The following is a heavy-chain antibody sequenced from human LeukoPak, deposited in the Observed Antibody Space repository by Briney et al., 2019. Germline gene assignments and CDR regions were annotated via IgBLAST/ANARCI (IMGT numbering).Heavy chain of an antibody. V-gene: IGHV3-23*01. J-gene: IGHJ4*02. CDR3: VSFYETY. CDR2: ISGSGGST. Sequence: GGSLRLSCAASGFTFSNYAMSWVRQAPGKGLEWVSGISGSGGSTYSADSVKGRFTISKDNAKNTVYLQMNSLRAEDTAVYYCVSFYETYWGRGTLVTVSS. D-gene: IGHD2/OR15-2a*01. CDR1: GFTFSNYA.